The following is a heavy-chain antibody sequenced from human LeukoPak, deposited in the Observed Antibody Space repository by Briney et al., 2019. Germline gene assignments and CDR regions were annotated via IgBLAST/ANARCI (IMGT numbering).Heavy chain of an antibody. CDR3: ARGSGYSYGAFDY. V-gene: IGHV3-74*01. D-gene: IGHD5-18*01. Sequence: PGGSLRLSRAASGFTFSSYWMHWVRQAPGKGLVRVSRINSDGSSTNYADSVKGRFTISRDNAKNTLYLQMNSLRAEDTAAYYCARGSGYSYGAFDYWGQGTLVTVSS. CDR1: GFTFSSYW. J-gene: IGHJ4*02. CDR2: INSDGSST.